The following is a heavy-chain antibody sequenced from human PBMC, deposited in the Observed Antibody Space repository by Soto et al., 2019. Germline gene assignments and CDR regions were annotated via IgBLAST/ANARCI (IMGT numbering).Heavy chain of an antibody. Sequence: PSETLSLTCTVSGGSISSYYWSWIRQPPGKGLEWIGYIYYSGSTNYNPSLKSRVTISVDTSKNQFSLKLSSVTAADTAVYYCAKARWSGGSWGYYGMDVWGQGTTVTVSS. V-gene: IGHV4-59*08. J-gene: IGHJ6*02. D-gene: IGHD2-15*01. CDR1: GGSISSYY. CDR3: AKARWSGGSWGYYGMDV. CDR2: IYYSGST.